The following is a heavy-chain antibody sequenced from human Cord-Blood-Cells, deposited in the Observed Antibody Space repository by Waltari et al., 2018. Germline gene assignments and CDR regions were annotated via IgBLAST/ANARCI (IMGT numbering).Heavy chain of an antibody. CDR3: ARVVGYCTNGVCYAFDI. CDR2: ISSSSSYI. V-gene: IGHV3-21*01. Sequence: EVQLVESGGGLVKPGGSLRLSCAASGFTFSSYSMNWVRKAQGKGLEWVSSISSSSSYIYYADSVKGRFTISRDNAKNSLYLQMNSLRAEDTAVYYCARVVGYCTNGVCYAFDIWGQGTMVTVSS. J-gene: IGHJ3*02. D-gene: IGHD2-8*01. CDR1: GFTFSSYS.